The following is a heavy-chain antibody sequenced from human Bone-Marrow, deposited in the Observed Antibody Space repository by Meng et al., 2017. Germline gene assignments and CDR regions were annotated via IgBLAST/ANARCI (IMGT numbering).Heavy chain of an antibody. CDR1: GFTFSSYG. V-gene: IGHV3-33*06. J-gene: IGHJ4*02. Sequence: GESLKISCAASGFTFSSYGMHWVRQAPGKGLEWVAVIWYDGSNKYYADSVKGRFTISRDNSKNTLYLQMNSLRAEDTAVYYCAKYRKQLVPRRSGFDYWGQGTLVTVSS. D-gene: IGHD6-13*01. CDR2: IWYDGSNK. CDR3: AKYRKQLVPRRSGFDY.